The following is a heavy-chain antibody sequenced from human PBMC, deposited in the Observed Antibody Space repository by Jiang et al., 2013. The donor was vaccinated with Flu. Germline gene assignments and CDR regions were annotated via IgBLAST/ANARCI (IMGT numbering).Heavy chain of an antibody. CDR2: ISWNGLNT. CDR3: AKDSSGDPDYYNYYLDV. CDR1: GFIFDDYA. D-gene: IGHD7-27*01. V-gene: IGHV3-43D*04. J-gene: IGHJ6*03. Sequence: GVAVQPGGSLRLSCAASGFIFDDYAMHWVRQAPGKGLEWVSLISWNGLNTYYADSVKGRFTVSRDNNKNSLYLQMNSLGTEDSAFYYCAKDSSGDPDYYNYYLDVWGKGTTVTVSS.